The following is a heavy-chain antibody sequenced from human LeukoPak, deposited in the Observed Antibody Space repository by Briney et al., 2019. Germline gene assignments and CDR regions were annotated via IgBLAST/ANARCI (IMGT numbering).Heavy chain of an antibody. J-gene: IGHJ4*02. CDR1: GFTFSSYA. D-gene: IGHD3-22*01. Sequence: PGRSLRLSCAASGFTFSSYAMHWVRQAPGKGLEWVAVISYDGSNKYYADSVKGRFTISRDNAKNSLYLQMNSLRAEDTAVYYCASGLSTMISYWGQGTLVTVSS. CDR3: ASGLSTMISY. CDR2: ISYDGSNK. V-gene: IGHV3-30-3*01.